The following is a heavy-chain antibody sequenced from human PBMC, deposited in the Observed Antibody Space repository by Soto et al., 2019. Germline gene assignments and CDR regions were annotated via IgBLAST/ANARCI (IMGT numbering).Heavy chain of an antibody. J-gene: IGHJ4*02. V-gene: IGHV4-31*03. CDR3: ARLDYGDCAFDF. CDR2: IFYTGST. D-gene: IGHD4-17*01. Sequence: QVQLQESGPGLVQPSETLSLTCTVSGGSINDGSYHWSWLRQHPGKGLEVIGYIFYTGSTYYNPSLETRVTMSADTSKHQVSLRLNSLTAADTAVYYCARLDYGDCAFDFWGRGTLVTVSS. CDR1: GGSINDGSYH.